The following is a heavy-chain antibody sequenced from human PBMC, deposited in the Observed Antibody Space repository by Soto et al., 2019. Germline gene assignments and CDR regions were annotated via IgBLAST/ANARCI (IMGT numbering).Heavy chain of an antibody. CDR3: ARDYYDSSGYQPIWFDP. D-gene: IGHD3-22*01. Sequence: GGSLRLSCAASGFTFSSYWMSWVRQAPGKGLEWVANIKQDGSEKYYVDSVKGRFTISRDNAKNSLYLQMNSLRAEDTAVYYCARDYYDSSGYQPIWFDPWGQGTLVTVSS. J-gene: IGHJ5*02. CDR2: IKQDGSEK. CDR1: GFTFSSYW. V-gene: IGHV3-7*05.